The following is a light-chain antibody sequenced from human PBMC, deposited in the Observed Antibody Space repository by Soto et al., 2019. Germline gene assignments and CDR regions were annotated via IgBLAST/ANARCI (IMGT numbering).Light chain of an antibody. V-gene: IGKV1-5*03. J-gene: IGKJ1*01. Sequence: IQMTQSPSTLSASVGDRVTITCRASQSISRSLAWYQQKPGKAPKLLIFKASTLESGVPSRFSGSGSGTEFTLTISSLQPDDFATYYCQHYNSYSEAFGQGTKVDIK. CDR2: KAS. CDR3: QHYNSYSEA. CDR1: QSISRS.